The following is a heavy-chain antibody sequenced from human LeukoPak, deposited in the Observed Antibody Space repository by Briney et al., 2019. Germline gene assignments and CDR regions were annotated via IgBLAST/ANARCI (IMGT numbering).Heavy chain of an antibody. Sequence: GGSLRLSCAASGFTFSSYAMSWVRQPPGKGLEWVSGLSGSGGSTYYADSVKGRFTLSRDNSKNTLYLQMNSLRAEDTAVYYCARGLQLVRGGYYYGMDVWGQGTTVTVSS. CDR1: GFTFSSYA. CDR2: LSGSGGST. D-gene: IGHD6-13*01. V-gene: IGHV3-23*01. CDR3: ARGLQLVRGGYYYGMDV. J-gene: IGHJ6*02.